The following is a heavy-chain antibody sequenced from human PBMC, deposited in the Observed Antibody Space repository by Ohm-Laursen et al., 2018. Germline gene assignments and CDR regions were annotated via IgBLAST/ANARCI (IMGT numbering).Heavy chain of an antibody. J-gene: IGHJ4*02. V-gene: IGHV3-23*01. CDR1: GFTFSSYA. CDR3: ARDRANGGSHHDY. Sequence: SLRLSCAVSGFTFSSYAMTWVRQAPGKGLEWVSAIVGSGGSIYYADSVKGRFTISRDNSKNTLYLQIDSLRAEDTAVYYCARDRANGGSHHDYWGQGTLVTVSS. CDR2: IVGSGGSI. D-gene: IGHD3-16*02.